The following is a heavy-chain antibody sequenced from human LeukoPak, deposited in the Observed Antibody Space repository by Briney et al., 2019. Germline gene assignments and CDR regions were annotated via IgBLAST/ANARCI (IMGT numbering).Heavy chain of an antibody. D-gene: IGHD3-10*01. CDR3: ARDAEYYGSGSYYLDY. CDR1: GYTFTGYY. J-gene: IGHJ4*02. V-gene: IGHV1-2*02. Sequence: ASVKVSCKASGYTFTGYYMHWVRQAPGQGLEWMGWINPNSGGTNYAQKFQGRVTMTRDTSISTAYMELSRLRSDDTAVYYCARDAEYYGSGSYYLDYWGQGTLVTVSS. CDR2: INPNSGGT.